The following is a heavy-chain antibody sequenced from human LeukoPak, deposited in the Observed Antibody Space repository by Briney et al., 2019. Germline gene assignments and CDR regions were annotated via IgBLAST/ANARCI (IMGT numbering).Heavy chain of an antibody. J-gene: IGHJ4*02. V-gene: IGHV1-3*01. CDR2: INAANGNT. D-gene: IGHD2-2*01. Sequence: GASVKVSCKASGYTFTHYAIHWVRQAPGQRLEWMGWINAANGNTRYSQKFQGRVTITRDASASTVYMELSSLRSEDTAIYYCARGYCSSTTCSIDYWGRGTLVTVSS. CDR1: GYTFTHYA. CDR3: ARGYCSSTTCSIDY.